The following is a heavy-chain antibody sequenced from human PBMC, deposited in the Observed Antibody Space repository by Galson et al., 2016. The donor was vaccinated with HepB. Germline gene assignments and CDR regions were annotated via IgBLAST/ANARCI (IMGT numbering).Heavy chain of an antibody. J-gene: IGHJ5*02. CDR2: ISGSGGST. D-gene: IGHD6-13*01. V-gene: IGHV3-23*01. CDR3: AKGRSLSAAVSIWFDP. CDR1: GFTFSNYA. Sequence: CAASGFTFSNYAMSWVRQAPGKGLEWVSSISGSGGSTFYADSVKGRFTISRDNSKNTLSLQMNSLRAEDTALYYCAKGRSLSAAVSIWFDPWGQGTLVTVSS.